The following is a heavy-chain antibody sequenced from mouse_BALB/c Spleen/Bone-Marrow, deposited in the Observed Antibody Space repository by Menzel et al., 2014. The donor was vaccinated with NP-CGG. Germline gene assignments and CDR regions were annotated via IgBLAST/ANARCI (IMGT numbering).Heavy chain of an antibody. Sequence: EVKLMESGGGLVQPGGSLKLSCAASGFTFSNYGMSWVRQTPDKRLELVATINGNGGSTYYPDSVKGRFTISRDTVKNTLYLQMSSLKSEETAMYYCVRGNYGNYVDYFDFWGQGTTLTVSS. D-gene: IGHD2-1*01. CDR1: GFTFSNYG. CDR2: INGNGGST. CDR3: VRGNYGNYVDYFDF. J-gene: IGHJ2*01. V-gene: IGHV5-6-3*01.